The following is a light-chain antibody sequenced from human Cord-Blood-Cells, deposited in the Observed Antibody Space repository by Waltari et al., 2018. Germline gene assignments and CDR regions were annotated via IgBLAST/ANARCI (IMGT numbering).Light chain of an antibody. CDR2: YKSDSDK. J-gene: IGLJ3*02. V-gene: IGLV5-45*03. CDR1: SGIHVGTYR. Sequence: QAVLTQPSSLPASPGASASLTCTLRSGIHVGTYRIYWYQQKPGSPPQYLLRYKSDSDKQQGSGVPSRFSGSKDASANAGILLISGLQSEDEADYYCMIWHSSAWVFGGGTKLTVL. CDR3: MIWHSSAWV.